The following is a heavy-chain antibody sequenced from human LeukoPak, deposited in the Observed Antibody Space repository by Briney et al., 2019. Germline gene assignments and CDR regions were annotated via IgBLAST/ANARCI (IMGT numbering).Heavy chain of an antibody. CDR1: GGSISSSSYY. V-gene: IGHV4-39*07. Sequence: SETLSLTCTVSGGSISSSSYYWGWLRQPPGKGLEWIGSIYYTGRTYSNPSLKSRVIISLDTSKSQFSLRLSSVTAADTAIYYCARYHNGYDDYWGQGTLVTVSS. CDR2: IYYTGRT. J-gene: IGHJ4*02. CDR3: ARYHNGYDDY. D-gene: IGHD5-12*01.